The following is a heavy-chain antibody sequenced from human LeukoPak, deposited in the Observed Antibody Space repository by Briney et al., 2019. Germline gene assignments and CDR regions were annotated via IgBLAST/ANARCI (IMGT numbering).Heavy chain of an antibody. V-gene: IGHV4-4*07. D-gene: IGHD3-10*01. CDR1: GGSISSYY. CDR2: IYTSGST. CDR3: ARGLTMVRGAQRAFDI. J-gene: IGHJ3*02. Sequence: SETLSLTCTVSGGSISSYYWSWIRQPAGKGLEWIGRIYTSGSTNYNPSLKSRVTMSVDTSKNQFSLKLSSVTAADTAVYYCARGLTMVRGAQRAFDIWGQGTMVTVSS.